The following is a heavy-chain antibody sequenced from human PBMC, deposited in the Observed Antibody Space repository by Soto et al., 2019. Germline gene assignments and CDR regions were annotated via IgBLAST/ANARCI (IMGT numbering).Heavy chain of an antibody. J-gene: IGHJ5*02. V-gene: IGHV1-3*01. CDR1: GYTFTSYA. CDR2: INAGNGNT. Sequence: QVQLVQSGAEVKKPGASVKVSCKASGYTFTSYAMHWVRQAPGQRLEWMGWINAGNGNTKYSQKSQGRVTITRDTSASTAYMELSSLRSEDTAVYYCARGIAAAGTSWFDPWGQGTLVTVSS. CDR3: ARGIAAAGTSWFDP. D-gene: IGHD6-13*01.